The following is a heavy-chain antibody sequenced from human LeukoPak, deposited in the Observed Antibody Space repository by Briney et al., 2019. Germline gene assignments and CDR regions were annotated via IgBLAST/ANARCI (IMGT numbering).Heavy chain of an antibody. CDR1: GFTFSSYS. J-gene: IGHJ4*02. D-gene: IGHD3-22*01. CDR2: ISSSSSYI. CDR3: ARAGYYYDSSGPLDY. Sequence: GGSLRLSCAASGFTFSSYSMNWVRQAPGKGLEWVSSISSSSSYIYYADSVKGRFTISRDNAKDSLYLQMNSLRAEDTAVYYCARAGYYYDSSGPLDYWGQGTLVTVSS. V-gene: IGHV3-21*01.